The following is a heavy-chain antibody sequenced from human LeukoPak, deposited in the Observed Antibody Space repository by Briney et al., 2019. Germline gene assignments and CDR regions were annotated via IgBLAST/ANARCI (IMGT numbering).Heavy chain of an antibody. J-gene: IGHJ4*02. CDR3: ARARGEIDY. D-gene: IGHD3-10*01. CDR2: VFYNGSN. CDR1: GGSFSNYF. V-gene: IGHV4-59*01. Sequence: SETLSLTCTVAGGSFSNYFLSWIRKPPGKGLEWVGHVFYNGSNNYNPSLKSRVTISVDTSKNQFSLKLSSVTAADTAVYYCARARGEIDYWGQGTLVTVSS.